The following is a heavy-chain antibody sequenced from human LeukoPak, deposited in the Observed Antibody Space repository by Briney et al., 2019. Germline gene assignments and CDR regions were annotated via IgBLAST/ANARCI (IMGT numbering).Heavy chain of an antibody. J-gene: IGHJ6*02. CDR1: GYTFTGYY. V-gene: IGHV1-2*04. D-gene: IGHD3-10*01. CDR2: INPNSGGT. CDR3: AREKFGEGNYGMDV. Sequence: ASVKVSCKASGYTFTGYYMHWVRQAPGQGLEWMGWINPNSGGTNYAQKFQGWVTMTRDTSISTAYMELSRLRSDDTAVYYCAREKFGEGNYGMDVWGQGTTVTVSS.